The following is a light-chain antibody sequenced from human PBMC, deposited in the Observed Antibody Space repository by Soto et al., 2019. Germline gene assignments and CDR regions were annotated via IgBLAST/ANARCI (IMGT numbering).Light chain of an antibody. CDR3: QQYAASPRT. CDR2: GAS. V-gene: IGKV3-20*01. CDR1: QSVSSNY. J-gene: IGKJ1*01. Sequence: EIVLTQSPGTLSLSPRERATLSCRASQSVSSNYLAWYQHKPGQAPRLLLYGASSRAPGIPDRFSGSGSGTDFTLTISRLEPEDFAVYYCQQYAASPRTFGQGTQVEVK.